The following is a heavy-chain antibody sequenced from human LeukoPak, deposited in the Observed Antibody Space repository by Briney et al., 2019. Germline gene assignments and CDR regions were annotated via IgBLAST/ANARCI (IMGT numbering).Heavy chain of an antibody. V-gene: IGHV3-7*04. J-gene: IGHJ4*02. D-gene: IGHD5-24*01. CDR1: GFPFSSYW. CDR3: TRVGYIDEGIDY. Sequence: GGSLRLSCVASGFPFSSYWMTWVRQAPGKGLEWVANIKQDGSKKPYVDSVKGRFTISRDNAKNSLYLQVNSLRAEDTAIYYCTRVGYIDEGIDYWGQGTLVTVSS. CDR2: IKQDGSKK.